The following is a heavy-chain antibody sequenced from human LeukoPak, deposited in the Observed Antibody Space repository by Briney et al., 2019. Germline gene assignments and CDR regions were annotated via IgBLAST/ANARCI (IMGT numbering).Heavy chain of an antibody. J-gene: IGHJ4*02. CDR2: IYYSGST. CDR3: ARGSGAFDY. CDR1: SVSINNNY. Sequence: PSETLSLTCTVTSVSINNNYWGWIRQPPGKGLEWIGYIYYSGSTNYSPSLKSRVTMSVDTSKKQFSLKVTSVTAADTAVYYCARGSGAFDYWGQGTLVTVSS. V-gene: IGHV4-59*01.